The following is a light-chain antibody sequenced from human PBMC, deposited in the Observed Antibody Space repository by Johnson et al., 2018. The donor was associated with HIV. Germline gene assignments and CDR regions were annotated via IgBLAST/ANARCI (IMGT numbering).Light chain of an antibody. CDR1: SSNIGNNY. Sequence: QPVLTQPPSVSAAPGQKVTISCSGSSSNIGNNYVSWYQQLPGTAPKLLIYDNNKRPSGIPDRFSGSKSGTSATLGITGLQTGDEADYYCGTWASSLGALFGTGPKVTVL. CDR3: GTWASSLGAL. V-gene: IGLV1-51*01. J-gene: IGLJ1*01. CDR2: DNN.